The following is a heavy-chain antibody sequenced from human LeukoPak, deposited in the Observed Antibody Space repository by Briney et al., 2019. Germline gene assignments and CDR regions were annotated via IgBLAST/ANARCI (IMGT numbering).Heavy chain of an antibody. CDR2: ISSSSSYI. V-gene: IGHV3-21*01. J-gene: IGHJ6*03. CDR3: ARDRGSSGYYYYYYYMDV. CDR1: GFTFSSHG. D-gene: IGHD6-13*01. Sequence: GGTLRLSCAASGFTFSSHGMSWVRQAPGKGLEWVSSISSSSSYIYYADSVKGRFTISRDNAKNSLYLQMNSLRAEDTAVYYCARDRGSSGYYYYYYYMDVWGKGTTVTISS.